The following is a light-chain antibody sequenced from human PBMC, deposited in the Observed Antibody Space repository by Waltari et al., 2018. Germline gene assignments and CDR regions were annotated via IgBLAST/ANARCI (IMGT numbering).Light chain of an antibody. J-gene: IGKJ4*01. CDR3: QHGHNWPLS. Sequence: EIVLTQSPATLSLSPGESATLSCWASQSISSHIARYQQKPGQAPRLLVYDASNRATGIPARFSGSGSGTDFTLTIGSLEPEDFAVYYCQHGHNWPLSFGGGTKVEI. CDR1: QSISSH. CDR2: DAS. V-gene: IGKV3-11*01.